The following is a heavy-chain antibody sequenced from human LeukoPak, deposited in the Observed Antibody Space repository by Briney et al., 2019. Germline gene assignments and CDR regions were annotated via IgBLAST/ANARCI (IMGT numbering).Heavy chain of an antibody. CDR3: ATVKYDYGDPVGWFDP. Sequence: GGSLRLSCAASGFPFSASAMTWVRQAPGEGLEWVSHILSTGTTYYADSVRGRFTISRDNSKNTLYLLMTSLRADDTAVYYCATVKYDYGDPVGWFDPWGQGTLVTVSS. CDR2: ILSTGTT. J-gene: IGHJ5*02. CDR1: GFPFSASA. D-gene: IGHD4-17*01. V-gene: IGHV3-23*01.